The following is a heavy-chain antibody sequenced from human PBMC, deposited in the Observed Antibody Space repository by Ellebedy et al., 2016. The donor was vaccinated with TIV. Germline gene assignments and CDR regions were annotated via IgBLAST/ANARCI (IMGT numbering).Heavy chain of an antibody. V-gene: IGHV3-21*01. CDR3: ARDSGYSSGWGDY. CDR2: ISSSSSYI. CDR1: GFTFSSYS. Sequence: GESLKISXAASGFTFSSYSMNWVRQAPGKGLEWVSSISSSSSYIYYADSVKGRFTISRDNAKNSLYLQMNGLRAEDTAVYYCARDSGYSSGWGDYWGQGTLVTVSS. D-gene: IGHD6-19*01. J-gene: IGHJ4*02.